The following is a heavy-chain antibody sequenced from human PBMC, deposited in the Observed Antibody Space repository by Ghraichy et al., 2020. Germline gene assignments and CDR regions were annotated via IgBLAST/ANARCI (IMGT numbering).Heavy chain of an antibody. Sequence: GGSLRLSCAASGFTVSSNYMSWVRQAPGKGLEWVSVIYSGGSTYYADSVKGRFTISRDNSKNTLYLQMNSLRAEDTAVYYCASFGAYYYDSSGYPTDYWGQGTLVTVSS. CDR1: GFTVSSNY. D-gene: IGHD3-22*01. CDR2: IYSGGST. V-gene: IGHV3-53*01. CDR3: ASFGAYYYDSSGYPTDY. J-gene: IGHJ4*02.